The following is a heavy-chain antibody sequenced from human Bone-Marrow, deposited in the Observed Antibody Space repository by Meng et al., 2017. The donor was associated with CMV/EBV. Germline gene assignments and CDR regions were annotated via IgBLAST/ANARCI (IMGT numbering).Heavy chain of an antibody. V-gene: IGHV1-69*06. CDR3: ARDWPAMEFGRGGMDV. CDR1: GGTFSSYA. Sequence: SVKVSCKASGGTFSSYAISWVRQAPGQGLEWMGGIIPIFGTANYAQQFQGRVTITADKSTSTAYMELSTLISEDKAVNYCARDWPAMEFGRGGMDVWGQGTTVTVSS. J-gene: IGHJ6*02. D-gene: IGHD3-10*01. CDR2: IIPIFGTA.